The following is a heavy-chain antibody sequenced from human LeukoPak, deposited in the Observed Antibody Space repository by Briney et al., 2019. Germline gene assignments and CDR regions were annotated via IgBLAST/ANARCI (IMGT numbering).Heavy chain of an antibody. J-gene: IGHJ4*02. D-gene: IGHD5-18*01. Sequence: GGSLRLSCAASGFTFSSNYMRWARQPPGKGLGWVSDIFSGGNTYYADSVKGRFTISRDNYKNTLYLQMNSLRAEDTAVYYCARAGGYSHGFDYWGQGTLVTVSS. CDR1: GFTFSSNY. CDR3: ARAGGYSHGFDY. V-gene: IGHV3-53*01. CDR2: IFSGGNT.